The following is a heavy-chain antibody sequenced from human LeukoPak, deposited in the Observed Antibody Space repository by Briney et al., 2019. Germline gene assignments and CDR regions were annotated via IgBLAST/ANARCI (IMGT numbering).Heavy chain of an antibody. CDR2: ISSSSSTI. J-gene: IGHJ4*02. CDR1: GFTFSSYS. CDR3: AREPHSNLNDY. Sequence: PGGSLRLSCAASGFTFSSYSMNWVRQAPGKGLEWVSYISSSSSTIYYADSVKGRLTISRDNAKNSLHLQMNSLRAEDAAVYYCAREPHSNLNDYWGQGTLVTVSS. D-gene: IGHD1-14*01. V-gene: IGHV3-48*04.